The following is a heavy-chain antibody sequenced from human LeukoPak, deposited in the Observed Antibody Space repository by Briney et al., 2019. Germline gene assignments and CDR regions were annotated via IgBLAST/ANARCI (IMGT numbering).Heavy chain of an antibody. J-gene: IGHJ4*02. CDR1: GFTFSSYA. Sequence: GGSLRLSCAASGFTFSSYAMSWVRQAPGKGLEWVSAISGSGGSTYYADSMKGRFTISRDNFNNALYLQMNSLRAEDTGVYDCAKERQRYWGQGTLVTVSS. V-gene: IGHV3-23*01. CDR2: ISGSGGST. D-gene: IGHD6-25*01. CDR3: AKERQRY.